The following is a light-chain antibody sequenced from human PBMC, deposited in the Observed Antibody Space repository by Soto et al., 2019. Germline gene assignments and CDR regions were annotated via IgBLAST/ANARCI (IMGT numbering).Light chain of an antibody. CDR3: QQSYSTPMFT. Sequence: DIQMTQSPSSLSASVGDRVTITCRASQTISNYLNWYQQKPGKAPKLLIYGASTLQSGVPSRFSGRGSGTHFTLTISSLQPEDFATYYCQQSYSTPMFTFGPGTKVDIK. CDR1: QTISNY. CDR2: GAS. V-gene: IGKV1-39*01. J-gene: IGKJ3*01.